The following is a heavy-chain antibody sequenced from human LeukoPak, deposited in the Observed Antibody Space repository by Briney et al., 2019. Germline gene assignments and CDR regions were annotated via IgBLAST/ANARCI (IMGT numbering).Heavy chain of an antibody. CDR1: GYTFTGYY. V-gene: IGHV1-2*02. Sequence: GASVKVSCKASGYTFTGYYMHWVRQAPGQGLEWMGWINPNSGGTSYAQKFQGRVIMTRDTSISTVYMELSRLRSDDTAVYFCAGDAARPLDHWGQGTLVTVSS. D-gene: IGHD6-6*01. CDR3: AGDAARPLDH. CDR2: INPNSGGT. J-gene: IGHJ4*02.